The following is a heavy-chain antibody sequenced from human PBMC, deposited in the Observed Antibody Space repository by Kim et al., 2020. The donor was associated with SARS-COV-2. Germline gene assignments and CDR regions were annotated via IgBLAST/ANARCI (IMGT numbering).Heavy chain of an antibody. J-gene: IGHJ3*02. CDR3: TRVPGTTVAFWDAFD. Sequence: GGSLRLSCAASGFIFSGSAMHWVRQASGKGLEWVGRIRSKANSYATAYAASVKGRFTISRDDSKTTTYLQMNSLKTEDTAEYYCTRVPGTTVAFWDAFD. V-gene: IGHV3-73*01. CDR2: IRSKANSYAT. CDR1: GFIFSGSA. D-gene: IGHD1-1*01.